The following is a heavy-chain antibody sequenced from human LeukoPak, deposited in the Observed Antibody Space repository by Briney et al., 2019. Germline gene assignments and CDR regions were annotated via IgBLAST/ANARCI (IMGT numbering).Heavy chain of an antibody. J-gene: IGHJ4*02. CDR3: ARQRGLGLWYFDY. V-gene: IGHV4-39*01. CDR1: SDSIITTSYW. Sequence: SETLSLTCTVSSDSIITTSYWWGWIRQPPGKGLEWIGSIHYSGRTHYNPSLKSRVTLSVDTSRNQFSLKLSSVTAADTAVYYCARQRGLGLWYFDYWGRGTLVTVSS. D-gene: IGHD3-16*01. CDR2: IHYSGRT.